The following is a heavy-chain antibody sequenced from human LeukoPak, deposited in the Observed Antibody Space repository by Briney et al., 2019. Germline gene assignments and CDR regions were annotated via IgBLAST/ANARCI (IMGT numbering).Heavy chain of an antibody. J-gene: IGHJ4*02. D-gene: IGHD5-24*01. CDR3: ARDFTDGYNYNDY. CDR1: GFTFSSYS. V-gene: IGHV3-48*04. CDR2: ISSSSSTI. Sequence: GGSLRLSCAASGFTFSSYSMNWVRQAPGKGLEWVSYISSSSSTIYYADSVKGRFTISRDNAKNSLYLQMNSLRAEDTAVYYCARDFTDGYNYNDYWGQGTLVTVSS.